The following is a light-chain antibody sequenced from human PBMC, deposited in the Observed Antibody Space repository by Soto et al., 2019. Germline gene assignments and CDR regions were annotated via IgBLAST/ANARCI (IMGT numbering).Light chain of an antibody. Sequence: EIVLTQSPGTLSLSPGERATLSCRASQSVRSDFFAWYQQKPGQAPRLHIYGASNRASGIPDRFSGSGSGTYFTLTISRVEPEDFAVYYCQYYGSSPYTFGQGTKLEIK. CDR3: QYYGSSPYT. CDR1: QSVRSDF. CDR2: GAS. V-gene: IGKV3-20*01. J-gene: IGKJ2*01.